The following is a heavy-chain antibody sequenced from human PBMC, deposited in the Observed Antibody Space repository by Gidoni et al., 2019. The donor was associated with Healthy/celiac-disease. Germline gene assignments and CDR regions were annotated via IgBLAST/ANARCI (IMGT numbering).Heavy chain of an antibody. V-gene: IGHV1-46*01. J-gene: IGHJ4*02. Sequence: QVQLVQSGAEVKKPGASVKVSCKASGYTFTSYYMHWVRPAPGQGLEWMGIINPSGGSTSYEQKFQGRVTRTRDTSTSTVYMERSSRRSEDTAVYYCARVAGTADYWGQGTLVTVSS. D-gene: IGHD6-19*01. CDR2: INPSGGST. CDR3: ARVAGTADY. CDR1: GYTFTSYY.